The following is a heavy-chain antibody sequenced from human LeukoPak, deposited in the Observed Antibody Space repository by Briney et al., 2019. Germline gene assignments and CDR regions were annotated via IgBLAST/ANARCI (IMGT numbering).Heavy chain of an antibody. CDR3: AKDLLLAVTTDY. Sequence: SETLSLTCTVSGGSISSYYWSWIRQPPGKGLEWIGYIYYSGSTNYNPSLKSRVTISVDTSKNQFSLKLSSVTAADTAVYYCAKDLLLAVTTDYWGQGTLVTVSS. CDR1: GGSISSYY. D-gene: IGHD4-17*01. J-gene: IGHJ4*02. V-gene: IGHV4-59*01. CDR2: IYYSGST.